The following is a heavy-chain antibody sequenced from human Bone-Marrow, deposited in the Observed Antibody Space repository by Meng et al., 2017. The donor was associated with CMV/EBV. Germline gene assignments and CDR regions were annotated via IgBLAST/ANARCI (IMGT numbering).Heavy chain of an antibody. CDR2: IDSDGRDI. CDR3: ARGVAESLGWEMGY. Sequence: EGSVVEAGGGLVLPGGYLRLSCAVSGFTLRRYWMHWVRQAPGKGLEWVSRIDSDGRDITYADSVRGRFTISRDDAKNTLYLQMNSLRVEDTAVYYCARGVAESLGWEMGYWGQGTLVTVSS. V-gene: IGHV3-74*03. D-gene: IGHD1-26*01. CDR1: GFTLRRYW. J-gene: IGHJ4*02.